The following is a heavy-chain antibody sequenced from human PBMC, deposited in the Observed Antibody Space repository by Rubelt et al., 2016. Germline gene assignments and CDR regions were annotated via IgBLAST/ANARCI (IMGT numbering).Heavy chain of an antibody. CDR2: INAGNGNT. D-gene: IGHD3-9*01. J-gene: IGHJ6*02. Sequence: QVQLVQSGAEVKKPGASVKVSCKASGYTFTSYAMHWVRQAPGQRLEWMGWINAGNGNTKYSQKFQGRVTITRDTSASTAYMELGSLRSEDTAVYYCASSGFDYDILTGYYNYYGMDVWGQGTTVTVSS. V-gene: IGHV1-3*01. CDR1: GYTFTSYA. CDR3: ASSGFDYDILTGYYNYYGMDV.